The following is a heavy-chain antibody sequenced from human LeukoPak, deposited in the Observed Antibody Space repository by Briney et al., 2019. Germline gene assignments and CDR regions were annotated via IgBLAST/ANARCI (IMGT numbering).Heavy chain of an antibody. CDR1: GGSITSDNW. Sequence: SETLSLTCAVSGGSITSDNWWTWVRQYPGKGLEWIGQIYHSGSTNYNPSLKSRVTISVDKSKYHFSLKLSSVTAADTAIYYCARDLVDSGGYYFDSWGQGTLVTVSS. CDR3: ARDLVDSGGYYFDS. J-gene: IGHJ4*02. V-gene: IGHV4-4*02. D-gene: IGHD3-22*01. CDR2: IYHSGST.